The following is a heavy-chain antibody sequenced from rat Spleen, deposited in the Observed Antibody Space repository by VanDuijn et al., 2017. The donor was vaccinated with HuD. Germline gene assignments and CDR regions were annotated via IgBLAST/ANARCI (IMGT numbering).Heavy chain of an antibody. Sequence: EVHLVESGGGLVQPGRSMKLSCAASGFTFSNYYMAWVRQSPTKGLEWVASISNGGGKTYYRDSVQGRFTISRDNAKSNLYLQMDSLRSDDTATYYCARDSTYASLDYWGQGVTVTVSS. CDR1: GFTFSNYY. J-gene: IGHJ2*01. V-gene: IGHV5-25*01. CDR3: ARDSTYASLDY. CDR2: ISNGGGKT. D-gene: IGHD1-2*01.